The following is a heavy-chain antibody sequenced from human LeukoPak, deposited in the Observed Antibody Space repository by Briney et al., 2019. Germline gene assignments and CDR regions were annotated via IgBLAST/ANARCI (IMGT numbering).Heavy chain of an antibody. J-gene: IGHJ6*03. CDR3: AKGSHDSGGYYTSRYYFYMDV. CDR1: GFTFSNYA. CDR2: ISGSGESK. D-gene: IGHD3-10*01. V-gene: IGHV3-23*01. Sequence: GGSLRLSCAVSGFTFSNYAMSWVRQAPGKGPEWVSGISGSGESKYYADPVKGRFTISRDIAKNTLYLQMSSLRVEDTALYYCAKGSHDSGGYYTSRYYFYMDVWGKGTTVTVSS.